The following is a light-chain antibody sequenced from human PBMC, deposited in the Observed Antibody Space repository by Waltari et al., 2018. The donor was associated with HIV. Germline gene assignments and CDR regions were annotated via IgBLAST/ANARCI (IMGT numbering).Light chain of an antibody. CDR2: RNN. V-gene: IGLV1-47*01. J-gene: IGLJ3*02. CDR1: SSNIGSNY. CDR3: AAWDDSLSGLV. Sequence: QSVLTQPPSASGTPGQRVTISCSGSSSNIGSNYVYWYQQPPGTAPKLLIYRNNQRPSGFPDRLSGSKSGTSASLAISGLRSEDEADYYCAAWDDSLSGLVFGGGTKLTVL.